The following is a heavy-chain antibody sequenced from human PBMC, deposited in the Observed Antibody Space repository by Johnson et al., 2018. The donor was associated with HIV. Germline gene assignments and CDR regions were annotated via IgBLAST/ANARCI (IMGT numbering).Heavy chain of an antibody. Sequence: EVQLVESGGGLVQPGGSLRLSCAASGFIFSDYYMSWIRQAPGKGLEWVANIKQDGSEKYYVDSVKGRFTISRDNAKNSLYLQMNSLRAEDTALYYCAKDSMNGNDETTDAFDIWGQGTMVTVSS. CDR1: GFIFSDYY. D-gene: IGHD1-1*01. CDR3: AKDSMNGNDETTDAFDI. CDR2: IKQDGSEK. V-gene: IGHV3-7*03. J-gene: IGHJ3*02.